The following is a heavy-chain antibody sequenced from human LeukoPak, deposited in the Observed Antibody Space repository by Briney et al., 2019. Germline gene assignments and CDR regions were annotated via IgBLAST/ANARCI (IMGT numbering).Heavy chain of an antibody. V-gene: IGHV3-21*01. CDR3: ARGWWLYRSFDY. D-gene: IGHD2-2*02. Sequence: GGSLRLSCAASGFTFSSYSMNWVRQAPGKGLEWVSSISSSSSYIYYADSVKGRFTISRDNAKNSLYLQMNSLRAEDTAVYYCARGWWLYRSFDYWGQGTLVTVSS. CDR2: ISSSSSYI. CDR1: GFTFSSYS. J-gene: IGHJ4*02.